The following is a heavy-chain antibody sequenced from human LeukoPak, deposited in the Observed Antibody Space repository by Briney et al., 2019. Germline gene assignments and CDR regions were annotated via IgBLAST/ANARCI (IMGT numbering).Heavy chain of an antibody. Sequence: PGRSLRLSCAASGFTFSSYAMHWVRQAPGKGLEWVAVISYDGSNKYYADSVKGRFTISRDNSKNTLYLQMNSPRAEDTVVYYCARAGYCYDSSGYSYLVDYWGQGTLVTVSS. CDR1: GFTFSSYA. CDR3: ARAGYCYDSSGYSYLVDY. V-gene: IGHV3-30*04. J-gene: IGHJ4*02. D-gene: IGHD3-22*01. CDR2: ISYDGSNK.